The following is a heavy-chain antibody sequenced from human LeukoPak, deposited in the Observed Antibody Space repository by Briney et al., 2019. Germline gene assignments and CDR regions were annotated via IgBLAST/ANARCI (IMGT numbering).Heavy chain of an antibody. Sequence: GGSLRLSCAASGFTFSSYGMHWVRQAPGKGLEWVAFIRYDGSNKYYADSVKGRFTISRDNSKNTLYLQMNSLRTEDTAVYYCAKDADSSGYSDAFDIWGQGTMVTVSS. D-gene: IGHD3-22*01. CDR3: AKDADSSGYSDAFDI. CDR2: IRYDGSNK. V-gene: IGHV3-30*02. J-gene: IGHJ3*02. CDR1: GFTFSSYG.